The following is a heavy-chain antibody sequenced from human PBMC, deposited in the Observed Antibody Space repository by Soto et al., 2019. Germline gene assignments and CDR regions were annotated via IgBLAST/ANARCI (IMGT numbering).Heavy chain of an antibody. V-gene: IGHV1-24*01. CDR3: RVIGRGRDAFEI. CDR2: VDREDGET. D-gene: IGHD3-22*01. CDR1: GYTLTELS. Sequence: QVHLAQSGAEVRKPGASVKVSCKVSGYTLTELSMHWVRQAPGKGLEWLGGVDREDGETIYAQKFQGRVTMTEDTSTDTAFMELSSLRSEDTAVYYWRVIGRGRDAFEIWGQGTMVTVSS. J-gene: IGHJ3*02.